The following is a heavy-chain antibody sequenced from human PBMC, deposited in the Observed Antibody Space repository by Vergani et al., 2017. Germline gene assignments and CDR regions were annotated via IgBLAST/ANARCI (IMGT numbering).Heavy chain of an antibody. D-gene: IGHD3-3*01. Sequence: QVQLVESGGGVVQPGRSLRLSCAASGFTFSSYAMHWVRQAPGKGLEWVAVISYDGSNKYYTDSVKGRFTISRDNSKNTLYLQMNSLRAEDTAVYYCASRDSVSRGFLEWLPLDHWGQGTLVTVSS. CDR1: GFTFSSYA. CDR2: ISYDGSNK. V-gene: IGHV3-30*04. J-gene: IGHJ4*02. CDR3: ASRDSVSRGFLEWLPLDH.